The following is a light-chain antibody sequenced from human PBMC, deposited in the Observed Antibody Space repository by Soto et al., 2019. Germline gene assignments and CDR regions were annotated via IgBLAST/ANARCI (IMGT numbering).Light chain of an antibody. CDR2: EVS. V-gene: IGLV2-14*01. J-gene: IGLJ2*01. CDR3: SSYTSSDTLV. CDR1: SSDIGDYDY. Sequence: QSVLTQPASVSGSPGQSITISCTGTSSDIGDYDYVSWFQQHPGKAPKLMISEVSNRPSGVSNRFSGSKSGNTASLTISGLQAEDEADYYCSSYTSSDTLVFGGGTKLTVL.